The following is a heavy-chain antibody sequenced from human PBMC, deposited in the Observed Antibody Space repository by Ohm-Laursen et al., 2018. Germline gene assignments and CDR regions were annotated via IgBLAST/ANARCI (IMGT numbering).Heavy chain of an antibody. CDR1: GFTFSDYY. V-gene: IGHV3-11*04. Sequence: SLRLPCAASGFTFSDYYMSWIRQAPGKGLEWVSSISGDVNYIYYADSVKGRFTISRDNAKSSLYLQMHSLRGDDTAVYYCARDATAGGTLGWGQGTLVTVSS. J-gene: IGHJ4*02. D-gene: IGHD6-13*01. CDR2: ISGDVNYI. CDR3: ARDATAGGTLG.